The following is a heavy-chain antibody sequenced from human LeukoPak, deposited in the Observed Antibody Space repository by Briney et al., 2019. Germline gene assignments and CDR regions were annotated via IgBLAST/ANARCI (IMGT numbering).Heavy chain of an antibody. Sequence: GGSLRLSCAASGFTFSSYSMNWVRQARGKGLEWVSYISSSSSTIYYADSVKGRFTISRDNAKNSLYLQMNSLRAEDTAVYYCARDWGVAGSFWDYWGQGTLVTVSS. D-gene: IGHD6-19*01. CDR1: GFTFSSYS. CDR2: ISSSSSTI. CDR3: ARDWGVAGSFWDY. V-gene: IGHV3-48*04. J-gene: IGHJ4*02.